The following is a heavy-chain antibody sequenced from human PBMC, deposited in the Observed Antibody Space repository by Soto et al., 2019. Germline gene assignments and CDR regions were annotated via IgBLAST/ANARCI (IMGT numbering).Heavy chain of an antibody. CDR1: GDSISSSSHY. Sequence: QLQLQESGPGLVKPSETLSLTCTVSGDSISSSSHYWGWIRQPPGKGLEWIGSIYYSGSSYYNPPLKSRVTISVDTSKNQFSLKLSSVSAADTAVYHCARGHGGITVFGAPGHFDYWGQGTLVTVSS. V-gene: IGHV4-39*01. J-gene: IGHJ4*02. CDR2: IYYSGSS. CDR3: ARGHGGITVFGAPGHFDY. D-gene: IGHD3-3*01.